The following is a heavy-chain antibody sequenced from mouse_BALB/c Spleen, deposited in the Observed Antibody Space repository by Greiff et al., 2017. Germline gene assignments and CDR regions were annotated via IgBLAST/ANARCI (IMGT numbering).Heavy chain of an antibody. Sequence: VQLKESGAELVKPGASVKLSCKASGYTFTSYYMYWVKQRPGQGLEWIGEINPSNGGTNFNEKFKSKATLTVDKSSSTAYMQLSSLTSEDSAVYYCTRSHYGSSYYAMDYWGQGTSVTVSS. J-gene: IGHJ4*01. V-gene: IGHV1S81*02. CDR1: GYTFTSYY. CDR3: TRSHYGSSYYAMDY. CDR2: INPSNGGT. D-gene: IGHD1-1*01.